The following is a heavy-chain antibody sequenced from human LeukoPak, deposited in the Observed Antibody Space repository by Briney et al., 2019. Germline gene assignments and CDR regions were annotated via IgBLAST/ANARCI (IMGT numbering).Heavy chain of an antibody. CDR1: GYTFTSYG. J-gene: IGHJ4*02. V-gene: IGHV1-18*04. CDR2: ISAYNGNT. D-gene: IGHD5-12*01. Sequence: GASVKVSCKASGYTFTSYGISWVRQAPGQGLEWMGWISAYNGNTNYAQKLQGRVTMTTDTSTSTAYMELRSLRSDDTAVYYCARVNSRLAVSGCGHYDYWGQGTLVTVSS. CDR3: ARVNSRLAVSGCGHYDY.